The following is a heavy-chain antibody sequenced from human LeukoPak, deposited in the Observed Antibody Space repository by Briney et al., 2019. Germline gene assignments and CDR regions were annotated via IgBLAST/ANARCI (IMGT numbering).Heavy chain of an antibody. CDR3: ARGYGDPLDYYYYMDV. CDR1: GFTFSSYW. V-gene: IGHV3-7*01. CDR2: IKQDGSEK. D-gene: IGHD4-17*01. J-gene: IGHJ6*03. Sequence: GGSLRLSCAASGFTFSSYWMSWVRQAPGKGLEWVANIKQDGSEKYYVDSVKGRFTISRDNAKNSLYLQMNSLRTEDTAVYYCARGYGDPLDYYYYMDVWGNGTTVTVSS.